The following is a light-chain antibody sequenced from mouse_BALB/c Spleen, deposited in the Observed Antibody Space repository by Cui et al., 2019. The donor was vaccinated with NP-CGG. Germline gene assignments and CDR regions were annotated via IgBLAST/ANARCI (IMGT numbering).Light chain of an antibody. CDR1: TGAVTTSNY. V-gene: IGLV1*01. CDR3: ALWYSNHWV. CDR2: GTN. Sequence: QAVLTQQSALTTSPGETVTLTCRSSTGAVTTSNYANGVQEKPDHLFTGLIGGTNNRPPGVPARFSGSLIGDKAALTITGAQTEDEAIYFCALWYSNHWVFGGGTKLTVL. J-gene: IGLJ1*01.